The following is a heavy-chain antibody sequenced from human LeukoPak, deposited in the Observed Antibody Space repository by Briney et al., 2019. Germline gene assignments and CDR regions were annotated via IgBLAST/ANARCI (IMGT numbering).Heavy chain of an antibody. J-gene: IGHJ4*02. CDR3: AKDNQWLGLDY. V-gene: IGHV3-9*01. CDR2: ISWNSGSI. Sequence: SLRLSCSASGFTFYYYGMHWVRQAPGEGLGWVSGISWNSGSIGYADSVKGRFTISRDNAKNSLYLQMNSLRAEDTALYYCAKDNQWLGLDYWGQGTLVTVSS. CDR1: GFTFYYYG. D-gene: IGHD6-19*01.